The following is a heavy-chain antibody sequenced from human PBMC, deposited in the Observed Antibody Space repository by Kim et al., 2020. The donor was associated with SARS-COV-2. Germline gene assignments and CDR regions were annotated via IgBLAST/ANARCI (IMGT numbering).Heavy chain of an antibody. CDR3: TKDCSGGTCYSDY. J-gene: IGHJ4*02. Sequence: YADSVTGRFTISRDNSKNTLYLQMTSLRAEDTAVYYCTKDCSGGTCYSDYWGQGTLVTVSS. V-gene: IGHV3-33*06. D-gene: IGHD2-15*01.